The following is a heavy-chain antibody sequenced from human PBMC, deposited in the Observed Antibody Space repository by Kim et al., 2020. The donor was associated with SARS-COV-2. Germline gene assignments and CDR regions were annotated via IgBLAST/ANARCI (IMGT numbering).Heavy chain of an antibody. J-gene: IGHJ4*02. Sequence: AEPVKRELTLYRANAKNSQYLQMSSLRAEDTAVYYCARAYSSGGTYFDYWGQGTLVTVSS. V-gene: IGHV3-21*01. D-gene: IGHD6-19*01. CDR3: ARAYSSGGTYFDY.